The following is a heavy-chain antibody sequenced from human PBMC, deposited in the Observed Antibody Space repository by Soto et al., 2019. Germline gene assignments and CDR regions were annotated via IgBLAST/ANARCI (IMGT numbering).Heavy chain of an antibody. CDR3: AKVPLTPGWYFDD. D-gene: IGHD1-20*01. J-gene: IGHJ4*02. Sequence: GGSPRLSCVASGFTFSTYPMTWVRQVPGKGLEWVSGISGSGGTAYYADSVKGRFTISRDNSRNMLYLQMDSLRAEDTAVYYCAKVPLTPGWYFDDSGQGTLVTVSS. V-gene: IGHV3-23*01. CDR1: GFTFSTYP. CDR2: ISGSGGTA.